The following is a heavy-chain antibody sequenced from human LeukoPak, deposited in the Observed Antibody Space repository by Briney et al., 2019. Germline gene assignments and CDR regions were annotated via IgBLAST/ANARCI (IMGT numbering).Heavy chain of an antibody. D-gene: IGHD6-19*01. V-gene: IGHV3-20*04. J-gene: IGHJ3*02. CDR1: GFTFDDYG. CDR2: INWNGGST. CDR3: ARVWRNWWAVAGTAAFDI. Sequence: PGGSLRLSCAASGFTFDDYGMSWVCQAPGKGLEWVSGINWNGGSTGYADSVKGRFTISRDNAKNSLYLQMNSLRAEDTALYYCARVWRNWWAVAGTAAFDIWGQGTMVTVSS.